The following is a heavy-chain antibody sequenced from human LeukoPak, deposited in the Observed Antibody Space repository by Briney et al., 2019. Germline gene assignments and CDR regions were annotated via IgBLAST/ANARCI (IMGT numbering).Heavy chain of an antibody. V-gene: IGHV3-23*01. J-gene: IGHJ4*02. CDR2: ISGSPGST. Sequence: PGGSLRLSCAASGFTFSSYAMSWVRQAPGKGLEWVSAISGSPGSTYYADSVKGRFTISRDNSKNTLYLQMNSLRAEDTAVYYCAKTLLLWFGEHIDYWGQGTLVTVSS. CDR3: AKTLLLWFGEHIDY. CDR1: GFTFSSYA. D-gene: IGHD3-10*01.